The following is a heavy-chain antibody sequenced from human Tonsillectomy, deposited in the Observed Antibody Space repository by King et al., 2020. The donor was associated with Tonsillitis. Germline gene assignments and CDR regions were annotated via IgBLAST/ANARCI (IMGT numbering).Heavy chain of an antibody. CDR1: GYTFTSYS. V-gene: IGHV1-46*01. Sequence: VQLVQSGAEVKRPGASVKVSCKASGYTFTSYSIHWVRQAPGQGLEWMGIINPSGGSTSYAQKFQGRVTMTRDTSTSTVKMELRSLKSDDTAVYYCARAGATMGRGVIVSPGDDGGQGTLGTVSA. D-gene: IGHD3-10*01. CDR2: INPSGGST. CDR3: ARAGATMGRGVIVSPGDD. J-gene: IGHJ4*02.